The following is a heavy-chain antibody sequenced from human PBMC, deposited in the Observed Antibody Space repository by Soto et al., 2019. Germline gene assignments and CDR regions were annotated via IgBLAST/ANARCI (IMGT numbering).Heavy chain of an antibody. D-gene: IGHD6-13*01. CDR2: ISTSGSTI. CDR1: GFTFSRYE. Sequence: QPGGSLRLSCAASGFTFSRYEMNWVRQAPGKGLEWISYISTSGSTIYYADSVKGRFTISRDNAKNSLYLQMNSLRAEDTAVYYCARELAAADSFDYWGRGTLVTVSS. V-gene: IGHV3-48*03. CDR3: ARELAAADSFDY. J-gene: IGHJ4*02.